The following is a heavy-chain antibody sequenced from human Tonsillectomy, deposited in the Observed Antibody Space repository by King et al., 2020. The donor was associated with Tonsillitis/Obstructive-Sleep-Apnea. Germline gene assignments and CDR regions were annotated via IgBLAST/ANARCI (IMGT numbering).Heavy chain of an antibody. V-gene: IGHV3-73*01. D-gene: IGHD5-12*01. CDR2: IRSKANSYAT. Sequence: VQLVESGGGLVQPGGSLKLSCAASVFTFSDSTMHWGRQASGKGQEWFGRIRSKANSYATGYAGSGKGRVTISRDDSKNTAYLQMNSLKTEDTAVYHCTTGYGDYWGQGTLVTVSS. J-gene: IGHJ4*02. CDR3: TTGYGDY. CDR1: VFTFSDST.